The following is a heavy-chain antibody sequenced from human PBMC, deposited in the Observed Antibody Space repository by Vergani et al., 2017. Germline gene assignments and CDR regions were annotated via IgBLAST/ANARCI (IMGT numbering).Heavy chain of an antibody. V-gene: IGHV3-30*18. CDR1: GFPFSDYG. CDR2: ISYDGNKK. CDR3: AKDLRYSSSSNADCFDI. J-gene: IGHJ3*02. Sequence: QVQLVESGGGEVQPGRSLRLSCSAAGFPFSDYGVHWVRQAPGKGLEWVSVISYDGNKKNYADSVKGRFTISRDNSKNTLYLEMNALRAEDTAVYYCAKDLRYSSSSNADCFDIWGQGTMVTVSS. D-gene: IGHD6-13*01.